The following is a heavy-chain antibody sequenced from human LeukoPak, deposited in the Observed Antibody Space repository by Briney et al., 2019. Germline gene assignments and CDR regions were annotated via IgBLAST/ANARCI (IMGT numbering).Heavy chain of an antibody. V-gene: IGHV4-34*01. CDR2: INHSGST. CDR3: ARARSGWLFDY. CDR1: GGSFSGYY. J-gene: IGHJ4*02. D-gene: IGHD6-19*01. Sequence: SETLSLTCAVYGGSFSGYYWSWIRQPPGKGLEWIGEINHSGSTNYNPSLKSRVTISVDTSKHQFSLKLSSVTAADTAVYYCARARSGWLFDYWGQGTLVTVSS.